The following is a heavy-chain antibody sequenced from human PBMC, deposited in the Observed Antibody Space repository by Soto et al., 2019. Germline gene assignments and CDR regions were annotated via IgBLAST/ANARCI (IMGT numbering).Heavy chain of an antibody. D-gene: IGHD4-17*01. V-gene: IGHV1-8*01. CDR1: GYTFTSHD. Sequence: QVQLVQSGAEVKKPGASVKVSCKASGYTFTSHDINWVRQATGQRPEWMGWMNPNSGNTGYAQKCQGRVTMTRDTSRSTAYLELSSLTAEDTAIYYCARDGGGGSGYGDYFDPWGQGTLVTVSS. J-gene: IGHJ5*02. CDR2: MNPNSGNT. CDR3: ARDGGGGSGYGDYFDP.